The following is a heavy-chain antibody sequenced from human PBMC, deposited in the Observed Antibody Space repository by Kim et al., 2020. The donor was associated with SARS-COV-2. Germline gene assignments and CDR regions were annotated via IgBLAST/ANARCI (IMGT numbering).Heavy chain of an antibody. J-gene: IGHJ5*02. CDR3: ARAGRYFYWLRTTLHRNWFDP. V-gene: IGHV1-8*01. CDR1: GYTFTSYD. Sequence: ASVKVSCKASGYTFTSYDINWVRQATGQGLEWMGWMNPNSGNTGYAQKFQGRVTMTRNTSISTAYMELSSLRSEDTAVYYCARAGRYFYWLRTTLHRNWFDPWGQGTLVTVSS. CDR2: MNPNSGNT. D-gene: IGHD3-9*01.